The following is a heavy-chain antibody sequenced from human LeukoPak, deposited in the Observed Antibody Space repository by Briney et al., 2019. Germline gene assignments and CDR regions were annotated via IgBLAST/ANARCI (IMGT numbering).Heavy chain of an antibody. CDR2: INPNSGGT. CDR1: GYTFTGYY. CDR3: ARDDSSGYYFDGYNWFDP. V-gene: IGHV1-2*02. Sequence: VASVKVSCKASGYTFTGYYMHWVRQAPGQELEWMGWINPNSGGTNYAQKFQGRVTMTRDTSISTAYMELSRLRSDDTAVYYCARDDSSGYYFDGYNWFDPWGQGTLVTVSS. D-gene: IGHD3-22*01. J-gene: IGHJ5*02.